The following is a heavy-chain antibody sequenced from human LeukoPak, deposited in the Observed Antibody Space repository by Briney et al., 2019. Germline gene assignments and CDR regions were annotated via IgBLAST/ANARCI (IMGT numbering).Heavy chain of an antibody. Sequence: GGSLRLSCAASGFTVSSNYMSWVRQAPGKGLEWVSVIYSGGSTYYADSVKGRFTISRDNSKNTLYLQMNSLRAEDTAVYYCARDRQTGELDYWGQGTLVTVSS. CDR3: ARDRQTGELDY. CDR2: IYSGGST. J-gene: IGHJ4*02. D-gene: IGHD7-27*01. CDR1: GFTVSSNY. V-gene: IGHV3-66*01.